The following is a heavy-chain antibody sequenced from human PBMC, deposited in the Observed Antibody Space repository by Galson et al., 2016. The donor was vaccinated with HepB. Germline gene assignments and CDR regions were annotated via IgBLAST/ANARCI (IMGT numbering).Heavy chain of an antibody. CDR1: GSTFSKYG. CDR3: AKRHEYCPPVGCSVDY. CDR2: DSMDGRRK. J-gene: IGHJ4*02. V-gene: IGHV3-30*18. D-gene: IGHD2/OR15-2a*01. Sequence: SLRLSCAASGSTFSKYGMHWVRQAPGKGLEWVAADSMDGRRKFYADSVKGRFTISRDNSNNMLFLQMSSLRPDDTAVYYCAKRHEYCPPVGCSVDYWGQGTLVSVSS.